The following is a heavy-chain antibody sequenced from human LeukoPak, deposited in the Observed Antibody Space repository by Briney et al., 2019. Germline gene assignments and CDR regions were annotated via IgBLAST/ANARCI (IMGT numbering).Heavy chain of an antibody. D-gene: IGHD5-18*01. CDR1: GDSMSSSTYC. Sequence: SETLSLTCTVSGDSMSSSTYCWAWLRQPPGKGLEWIGSIFYGGRTYYNPYLKSRVTISTDKSKNQFSLKLTSVTAADTAVYYCARPLVGTARIDWGQGTLVTVSS. J-gene: IGHJ4*02. CDR2: IFYGGRT. CDR3: ARPLVGTARID. V-gene: IGHV4-39*01.